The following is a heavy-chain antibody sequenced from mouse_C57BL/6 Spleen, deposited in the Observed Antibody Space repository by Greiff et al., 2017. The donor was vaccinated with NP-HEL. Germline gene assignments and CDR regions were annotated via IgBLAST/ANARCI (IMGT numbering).Heavy chain of an antibody. CDR3: ASPLYDYDLDY. D-gene: IGHD2-4*01. CDR2: IWSGGST. CDR1: GFSLTSYG. Sequence: QVQLQQSGPGLVQPSQSLSITCTVSGFSLTSYGVHWVRQSPGKGLEWLGVIWSGGSTDYNAAFISRLSISKDNSKSQVFFKMNSLQADDTAIYYCASPLYDYDLDYWGQGTTLTVSS. V-gene: IGHV2-2*01. J-gene: IGHJ2*01.